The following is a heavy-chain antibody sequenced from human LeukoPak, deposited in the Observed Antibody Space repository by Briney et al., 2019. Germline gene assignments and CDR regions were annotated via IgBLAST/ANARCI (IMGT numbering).Heavy chain of an antibody. CDR1: GYTFTGYG. CDR2: ISAYNGNT. CDR3: ARDPGIGYCSGGSCFDY. Sequence: ASVKVSCKASGYTFTGYGISWVRQAPGQGLEWMGWISAYNGNTNYAQKLQGRVTMTTDTSTSTAYMELRSLRSDDTAVYYCARDPGIGYCSGGSCFDYWGQGTLVTVSS. J-gene: IGHJ4*02. D-gene: IGHD2-15*01. V-gene: IGHV1-18*04.